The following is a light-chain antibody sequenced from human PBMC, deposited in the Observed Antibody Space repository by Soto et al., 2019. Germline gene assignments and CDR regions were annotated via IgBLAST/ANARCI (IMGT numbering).Light chain of an antibody. CDR3: QKHNSAPRT. CDR1: QDISNF. CDR2: SAS. V-gene: IGKV1-27*01. J-gene: IGKJ4*01. Sequence: DIQMTQSPSSLSASVGDRVTITCRASQDISNFVAWYQKKPGKVPNLLIYSASTLQSAVPSRFSRSGSGTDYTLTISGLQPEDVATYYRQKHNSAPRTFGGGTKVEI.